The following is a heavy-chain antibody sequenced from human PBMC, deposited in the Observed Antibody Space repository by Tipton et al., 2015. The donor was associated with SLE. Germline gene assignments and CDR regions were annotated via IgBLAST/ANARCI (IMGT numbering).Heavy chain of an antibody. Sequence: TLSLTCAVYGGSFSGYDWSWIRQPPGKGLEWIGEITHSGSTNYNPSLKSRVTISVDTSKNQFSLKLSSVTAADTAVYYCARELQQLVAFDIWGQGTMVTVAS. D-gene: IGHD6-6*01. CDR1: GGSFSGYD. J-gene: IGHJ3*02. CDR2: ITHSGST. V-gene: IGHV4-34*01. CDR3: ARELQQLVAFDI.